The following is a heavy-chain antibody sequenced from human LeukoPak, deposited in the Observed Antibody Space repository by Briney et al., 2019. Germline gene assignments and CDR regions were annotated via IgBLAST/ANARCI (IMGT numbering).Heavy chain of an antibody. Sequence: GGSLTLSCAASGVAFRVVGMHAVREAPGKGVGWVAFIRFDGRDEYYVGSLKGRFTISRDNSKNPINTQMNGLTSGAPRRYHCAKDKSQVGVDSASTLVDHWGQGTLVIASS. J-gene: IGHJ4*02. CDR3: AKDKSQVGVDSASTLVDH. CDR1: GVAFRVVG. V-gene: IGHV3-30*02. CDR2: IRFDGRDE. D-gene: IGHD2-8*02.